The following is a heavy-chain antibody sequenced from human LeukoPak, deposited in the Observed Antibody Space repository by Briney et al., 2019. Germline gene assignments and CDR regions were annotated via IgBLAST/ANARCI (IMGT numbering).Heavy chain of an antibody. CDR3: ARVPLHYGSGSQQGDSPEKYYYYYYMDV. V-gene: IGHV1-8*01. CDR2: MNPNSGNT. J-gene: IGHJ6*03. D-gene: IGHD3-10*01. Sequence: ASVKVSCKASGYTFTSYDINWVRQATGQGLEWMGWMNPNSGNTGYAQKFQGRVTMTRNTSISTAYMELSSLRSEDTAVYYCARVPLHYGSGSQQGDSPEKYYYYYYMDVWGKGTTVTVSS. CDR1: GYTFTSYD.